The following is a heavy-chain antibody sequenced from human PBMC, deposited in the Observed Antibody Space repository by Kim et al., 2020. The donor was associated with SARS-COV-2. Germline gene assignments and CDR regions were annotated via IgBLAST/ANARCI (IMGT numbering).Heavy chain of an antibody. D-gene: IGHD5-18*01. J-gene: IGHJ4*02. CDR3: AKVSWVTPRAC. CDR1: GFSFSSDA. V-gene: IGHV3-23*01. Sequence: GGSLRLSCAAYGFSFSSDAMSWVRQAPGKGLEWVSAIRSSRGDTFYADSVKGRFTISRDNSGKTLYLQMNNLRVEDTAVYYFAKVSWVTPRACWGQGALV. CDR2: IRSSRGDT.